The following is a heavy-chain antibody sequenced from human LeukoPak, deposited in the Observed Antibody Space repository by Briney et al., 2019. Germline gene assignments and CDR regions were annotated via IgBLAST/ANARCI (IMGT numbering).Heavy chain of an antibody. J-gene: IGHJ4*02. CDR1: GGSISSYY. D-gene: IGHD6-13*01. CDR2: IYYSGST. CDR3: ASADIAAAGLFDY. Sequence: PSETLSLTCTVSGGSISSYYWGWIRQPPGKGLEWIGYIYYSGSTNYNPSLKSRVTISVDTSKNQFSLKLSSVTAADTAVYYCASADIAAAGLFDYWGQGTLVTVSS. V-gene: IGHV4-59*08.